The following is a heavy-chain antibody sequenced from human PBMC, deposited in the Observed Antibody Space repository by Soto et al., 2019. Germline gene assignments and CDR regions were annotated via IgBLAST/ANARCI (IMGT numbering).Heavy chain of an antibody. CDR2: IYYSGST. CDR3: ARVRTYSHGTYYFDY. J-gene: IGHJ4*02. V-gene: IGHV4-30-4*01. D-gene: IGHD5-18*01. CDR1: GGSISSGDYY. Sequence: QVQLQESGPGLVKPSQTLSLTCTVSGGSISSGDYYWSWIRQPPGKGLEWIGYIYYSGSTYYNPSLKSRVTIAVDTSKNQFSLKLSSVTAADTAVYYCARVRTYSHGTYYFDYWGQGTLVTVSS.